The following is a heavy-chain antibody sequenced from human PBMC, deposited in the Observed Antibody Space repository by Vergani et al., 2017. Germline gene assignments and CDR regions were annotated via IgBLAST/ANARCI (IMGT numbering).Heavy chain of an antibody. D-gene: IGHD2-15*01. CDR1: GYTFTSYY. V-gene: IGHV1-46*01. J-gene: IGHJ4*02. CDR2: INPSGGST. CDR3: ARGGGYGVVVAAYVDY. Sequence: QVQLVQSGAEVKKPGASVKGSCKASGYTFTSYYMHWVRQAPGQGSEWMGIINPSGGSTSYARKFQGRVTMTRDTSTSTVYMELRSLRAEDTAVYYWARGGGYGVVVAAYVDYGGQGTMVTVAS.